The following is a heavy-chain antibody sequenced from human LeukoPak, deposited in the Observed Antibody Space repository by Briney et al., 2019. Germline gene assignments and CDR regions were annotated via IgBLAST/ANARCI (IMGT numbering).Heavy chain of an antibody. Sequence: GGSLRLSCAASGFTFSSYGMHWVRQAPGKGLEWVAFIRYDGSNKYYADSVKGRFTISRDNSKNTLYLQMNSLRAEDTAVYYCAKGTGGYSGYFDYWGQGTLVTVSS. CDR1: GFTFSSYG. D-gene: IGHD5-12*01. V-gene: IGHV3-30*02. J-gene: IGHJ4*02. CDR3: AKGTGGYSGYFDY. CDR2: IRYDGSNK.